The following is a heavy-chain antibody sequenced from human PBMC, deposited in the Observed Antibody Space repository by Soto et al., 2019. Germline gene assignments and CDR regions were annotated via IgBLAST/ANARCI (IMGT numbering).Heavy chain of an antibody. CDR3: ARAGGRYAITAYDV. CDR2: IYYSGST. V-gene: IGHV4-61*08. Sequence: PSETLSLTCTVSGGSISSGGYYWSWIRQPPGKGLEWIGYIYYSGSTYYNPSLKSRVTISVDTSKNQFSLRLSSVTAADTAVYYCARAGGRYAITAYDVWGPGTLVTVSS. J-gene: IGHJ3*01. CDR1: GGSISSGGYY. D-gene: IGHD1-26*01.